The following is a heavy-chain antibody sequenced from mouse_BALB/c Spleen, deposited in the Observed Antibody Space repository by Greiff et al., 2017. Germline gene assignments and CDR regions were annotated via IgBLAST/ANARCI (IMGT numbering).Heavy chain of an antibody. J-gene: IGHJ2*01. CDR3: ARYRYDVGFDY. CDR1: GFNIKDTY. Sequence: EVQGVESGAELVKPGASVKLSCTASGFNIKDTYMHWVKQRPEQGLEWIGRIDPANGNTKYDPKFQGKATITADTSSNTAYLQLSSLTSEDTAVYYCARYRYDVGFDYWGQGTTLTVSS. CDR2: IDPANGNT. D-gene: IGHD2-14*01. V-gene: IGHV14-3*02.